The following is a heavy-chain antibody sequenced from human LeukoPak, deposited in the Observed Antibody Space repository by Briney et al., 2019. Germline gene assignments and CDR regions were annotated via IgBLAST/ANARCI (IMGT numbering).Heavy chain of an antibody. J-gene: IGHJ3*02. CDR3: ARVEGYCSGGSCYSNAFDI. V-gene: IGHV4-39*07. D-gene: IGHD2-15*01. Sequence: TSETLSLTCTVSGGSISSSTYYWGWIRQPPGKGLEWIGSIFYSGSTYYNPSLKSRVTISVDTSKNQFSLKLNSVTAADTAVYYCARVEGYCSGGSCYSNAFDIWGQGTMVTVSS. CDR1: GGSISSSTYY. CDR2: IFYSGST.